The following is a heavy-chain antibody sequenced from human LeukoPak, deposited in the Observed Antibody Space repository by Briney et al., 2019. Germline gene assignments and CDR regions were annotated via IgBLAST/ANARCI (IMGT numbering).Heavy chain of an antibody. Sequence: ASVKVSCKASGYTFTGYYMHWVRQAPGQPLEWMGWINPKCGGKNYAQQFQGRLTMTRDTSINTAYMELSRLRSDDTAVYYCARVKTMIIVVSLFDYWGQGTLVTVSS. CDR2: INPKCGGK. D-gene: IGHD3-22*01. CDR1: GYTFTGYY. CDR3: ARVKTMIIVVSLFDY. V-gene: IGHV1-2*02. J-gene: IGHJ4*02.